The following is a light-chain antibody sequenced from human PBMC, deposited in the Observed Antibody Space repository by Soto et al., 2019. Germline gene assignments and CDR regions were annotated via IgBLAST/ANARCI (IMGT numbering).Light chain of an antibody. CDR2: LGS. V-gene: IGKV2-28*01. J-gene: IGKJ1*01. Sequence: DVVMTQSPLSLPVTPGEPASISCRSSQSLLHSNGYNYLDWYLQKPGQSPQLLIYLGSNRASGVPDRFSGSGSGTDFTLKSSRVEGDYVGVYYCMPQLETWKCGQGTKGDIK. CDR1: QSLLHSNGYNY. CDR3: MPQLETWK.